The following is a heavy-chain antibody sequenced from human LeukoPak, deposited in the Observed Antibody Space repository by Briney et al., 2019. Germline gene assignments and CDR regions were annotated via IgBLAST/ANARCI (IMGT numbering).Heavy chain of an antibody. CDR2: IWYDGSNK. CDR3: ARGVGAWYYLDY. CDR1: GFTFSSYG. D-gene: IGHD1-26*01. Sequence: PGGSLRLSCTASGFTFSSYGMHWVRQAPGKGRERVAVIWYDGSNKYYADSVKGRFTISRDNSKNTLYLHMNSLGAEDTAVYYCARGVGAWYYLDYWDQGTLVNVSS. J-gene: IGHJ4*02. V-gene: IGHV3-33*01.